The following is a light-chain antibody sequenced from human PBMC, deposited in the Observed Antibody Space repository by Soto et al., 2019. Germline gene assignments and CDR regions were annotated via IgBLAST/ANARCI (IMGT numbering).Light chain of an antibody. CDR2: DVS. CDR3: SSYTSGSTLV. V-gene: IGLV2-14*03. J-gene: IGLJ2*01. CDR1: SSDVGGYNY. Sequence: QSVLTQPASVSGSPGQSITIFCTGTSSDVGGYNYVSWYQHHPGKAPKLTIYDVSNQPSGVSNRFSGSKSGDTASLTISGLQAEDEADYYCSSYTSGSTLVFGGGTKVTVL.